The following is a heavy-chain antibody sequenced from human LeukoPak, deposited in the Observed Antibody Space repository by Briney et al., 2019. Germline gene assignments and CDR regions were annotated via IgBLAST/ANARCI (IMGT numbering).Heavy chain of an antibody. CDR1: GGSISSDY. V-gene: IGHV4-59*08. D-gene: IGHD2-2*01. J-gene: IGHJ4*02. CDR3: ARQASCSSTNCYPFDY. Sequence: SETLSLTCTVSGGSISSDYWSWIRQPPGKGLEWIGWISYSGSTNYNPSLKTRVTISVHASKNQFSLKLSSVTAADTAVYYCARQASCSSTNCYPFDYWGQGTLVTVSS. CDR2: ISYSGST.